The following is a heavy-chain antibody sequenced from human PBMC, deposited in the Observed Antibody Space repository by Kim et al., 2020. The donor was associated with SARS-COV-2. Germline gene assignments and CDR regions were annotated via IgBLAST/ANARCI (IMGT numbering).Heavy chain of an antibody. J-gene: IGHJ4*02. CDR2: INHSGST. Sequence: SETLSLTCAVYGGSFSGYYWSWIRQPPGKGLEWIGEINHSGSTNYNPSLKSRVTISVDTSKNQFSLKLSSVTAADTAVYYCARGVAGMMWIQLLYYFDYWGQGTLVTVSS. D-gene: IGHD5-18*01. CDR1: GGSFSGYY. V-gene: IGHV4-34*01. CDR3: ARGVAGMMWIQLLYYFDY.